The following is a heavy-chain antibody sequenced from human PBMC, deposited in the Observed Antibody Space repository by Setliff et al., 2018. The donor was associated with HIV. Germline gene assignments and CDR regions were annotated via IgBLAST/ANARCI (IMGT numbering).Heavy chain of an antibody. J-gene: IGHJ4*02. CDR3: ARHANYDFWSGYWGYYFDY. CDR2: TYHSGTT. CDR1: GHSITRGYY. Sequence: VSGHSITRGYYWGWIRQPPEKGLEWIGSTYHSGTTYYNPSLKSRVTISADTSNNQVSLKLSSVTAADTAVYYCARHANYDFWSGYWGYYFDYWGQGTLVTVSS. D-gene: IGHD3-3*01. V-gene: IGHV4-38-2*01.